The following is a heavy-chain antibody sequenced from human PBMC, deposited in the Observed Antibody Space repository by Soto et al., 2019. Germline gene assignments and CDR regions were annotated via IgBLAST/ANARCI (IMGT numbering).Heavy chain of an antibody. J-gene: IGHJ4*02. Sequence: PGGSLRLACAASGFTFSTYSMNWVRQAPGKGLEWVSIISASGGSSYYADSVMGRFTISRDTSKNTLYLQMSSLRVEDTAVYYCAKTCISGTTRSPFDNWGQGTLVTVSS. D-gene: IGHD1-20*01. CDR2: ISASGGSS. CDR3: AKTCISGTTRSPFDN. V-gene: IGHV3-23*01. CDR1: GFTFSTYS.